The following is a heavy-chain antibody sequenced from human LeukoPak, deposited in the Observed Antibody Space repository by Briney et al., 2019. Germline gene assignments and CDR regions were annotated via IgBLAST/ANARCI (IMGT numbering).Heavy chain of an antibody. D-gene: IGHD6-13*01. CDR2: ISSGSSTI. V-gene: IGHV3-48*01. Sequence: PGGSLRLSCAASGFIFTDYNMNWVRQAPGKGLEWVSYISSGSSTIYYADSVKGRFTISRDNAKNSLYLQMNSLRAEDTAVYYCARDGGSSWYGAFDIWGQGTTVTVSS. J-gene: IGHJ3*02. CDR3: ARDGGSSWYGAFDI. CDR1: GFIFTDYN.